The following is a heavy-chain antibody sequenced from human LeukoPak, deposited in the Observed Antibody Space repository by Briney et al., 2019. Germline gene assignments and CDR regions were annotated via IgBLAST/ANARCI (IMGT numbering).Heavy chain of an antibody. J-gene: IGHJ4*02. D-gene: IGHD2-2*01. Sequence: ASVKVSCKASGYTFTGYYMHWVRQAPGQGLEWMGWINPNSGGTNYAQKFQGRVTMTRDTSISTAYMELSRLRSDDTAVYYCARSLAFCSSTSCYPLDYWGQGTLVTVPS. V-gene: IGHV1-2*02. CDR2: INPNSGGT. CDR1: GYTFTGYY. CDR3: ARSLAFCSSTSCYPLDY.